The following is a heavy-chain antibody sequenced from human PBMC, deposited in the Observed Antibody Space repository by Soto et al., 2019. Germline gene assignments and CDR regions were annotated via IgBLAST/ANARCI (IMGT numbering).Heavy chain of an antibody. CDR2: INHSGST. V-gene: IGHV4-34*01. Sequence: SETLSLTCAVYGGSFSGYYWSWIRQPPGKGLEWIGEINHSGSTNYNPSLKSRVTISVDTSKNQFSLKLSSVTAADTAVYYCARAYYCSSTSCTSEHNWFDPWGQGTLVTVSS. D-gene: IGHD2-2*01. CDR3: ARAYYCSSTSCTSEHNWFDP. CDR1: GGSFSGYY. J-gene: IGHJ5*02.